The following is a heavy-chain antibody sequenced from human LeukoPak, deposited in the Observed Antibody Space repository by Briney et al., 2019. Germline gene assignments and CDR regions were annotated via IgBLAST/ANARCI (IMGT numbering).Heavy chain of an antibody. CDR3: ARSRSSGWDKFDY. CDR1: GYTFTGYY. Sequence: TSVKVSCKASGYTFTGYYMHWVRQAPGQGLEWMGWINPNSGGTNYAQKFQGRVIMTRDTSISTAYMELSRLRSDDTAVYYCARSRSSGWDKFDYWGQGTLVTVSS. D-gene: IGHD6-19*01. CDR2: INPNSGGT. V-gene: IGHV1-2*02. J-gene: IGHJ4*02.